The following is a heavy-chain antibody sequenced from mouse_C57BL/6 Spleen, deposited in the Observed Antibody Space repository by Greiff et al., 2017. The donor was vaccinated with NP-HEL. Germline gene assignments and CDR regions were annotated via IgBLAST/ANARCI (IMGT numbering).Heavy chain of an antibody. V-gene: IGHV5-4*01. Sequence: EVNVVESGGGLVKPGGSLKLSCAASGFTFSSYAMSWVRQTPEKRLEWVATISDGGSYTYYPDNVKGRFTISRDNAKNNLYLQMSHLKSEDTAMYYCARDHGTKDYYAMDYWGQGTSVTVSS. J-gene: IGHJ4*01. CDR3: ARDHGTKDYYAMDY. D-gene: IGHD4-1*01. CDR2: ISDGGSYT. CDR1: GFTFSSYA.